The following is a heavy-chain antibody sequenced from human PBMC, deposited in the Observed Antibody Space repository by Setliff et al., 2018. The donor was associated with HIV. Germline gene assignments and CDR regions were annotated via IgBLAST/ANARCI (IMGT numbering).Heavy chain of an antibody. D-gene: IGHD1-7*01. V-gene: IGHV4-59*01. CDR3: ARGHTWNYYGGDYFDY. CDR1: GGSISSYY. J-gene: IGHJ4*02. Sequence: NPSESLSLTCTVSGGSISSYYWSWIRQPPGKGLEWIGDIYYSGSTNYNPSLKSRVTISVDTSKNQFSLRLSSVTAADTAVYYCARGHTWNYYGGDYFDYWGQGSLVTVSS. CDR2: IYYSGST.